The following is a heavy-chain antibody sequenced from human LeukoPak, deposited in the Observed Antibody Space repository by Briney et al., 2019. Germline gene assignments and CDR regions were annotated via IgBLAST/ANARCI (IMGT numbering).Heavy chain of an antibody. V-gene: IGHV4-30-4*07. Sequence: SETLSLTCAVSGGSINNDDYSWSWIRQPPGKGLEWIGYVYYSGNTYYNPSLKSRVTISVDTSENQFSLKLSSVTPADTAVYYCARLRLPNYYYYYYMDVWGKGTTVTVSS. CDR2: VYYSGNT. CDR1: GGSINNDDYS. D-gene: IGHD2-15*01. J-gene: IGHJ6*03. CDR3: ARLRLPNYYYYYYMDV.